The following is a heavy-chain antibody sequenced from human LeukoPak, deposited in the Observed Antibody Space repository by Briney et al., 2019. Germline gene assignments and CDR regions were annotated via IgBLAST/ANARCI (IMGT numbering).Heavy chain of an antibody. D-gene: IGHD4-17*01. V-gene: IGHV3-30-3*01. CDR1: GFTFSSYA. CDR2: ISYDGSNK. Sequence: PGGSLRLSCAASGFTFSSYAMHWVRQAPGKGLEWVAVISYDGSNKYYADSVKGRFTISRDNSKNTLCLQMNSLRAEDTAVYYCARDNHDYGDYVGWFDPWGQGTLVTVSS. J-gene: IGHJ5*02. CDR3: ARDNHDYGDYVGWFDP.